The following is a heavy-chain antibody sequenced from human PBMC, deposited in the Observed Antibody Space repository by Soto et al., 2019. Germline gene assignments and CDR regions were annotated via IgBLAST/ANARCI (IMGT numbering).Heavy chain of an antibody. Sequence: GGSLRLSCAASGFTFSSYAMSWVRQAPGKGLEWVSAISGSGGSTYYADSVKGRFTISRDNSKNTLYLQMNSLRAEDTAVYYYAKDFYSAARYCSSTSCHYYYGMDVWGQGATVTVSS. CDR3: AKDFYSAARYCSSTSCHYYYGMDV. D-gene: IGHD2-2*01. J-gene: IGHJ6*02. V-gene: IGHV3-23*01. CDR1: GFTFSSYA. CDR2: ISGSGGST.